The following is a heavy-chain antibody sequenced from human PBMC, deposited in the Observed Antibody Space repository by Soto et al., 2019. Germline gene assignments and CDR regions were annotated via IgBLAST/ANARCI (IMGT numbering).Heavy chain of an antibody. D-gene: IGHD3-22*01. CDR3: ARGGYYDSSGYYGY. CDR2: IYHSGST. J-gene: IGHJ4*02. V-gene: IGHV4-30-2*01. Sequence: SETLSLTCAVSGGSISSGGYSWSWIRQPPGKGLEWIGYIYHSGSTYYNPSLKSRLTISVDRSKNQFSLKLSSVTAADTAVYYCARGGYYDSSGYYGYWGQGTLVTVSS. CDR1: GGSISSGGYS.